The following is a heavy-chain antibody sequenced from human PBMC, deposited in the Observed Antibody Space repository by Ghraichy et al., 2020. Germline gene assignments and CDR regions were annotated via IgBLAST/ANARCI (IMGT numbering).Heavy chain of an antibody. V-gene: IGHV1-69*13. Sequence: SVKVSCKASGGTFSSYAISWVRQAPGQGLEWMGGIIPIFGTANYAQKFQGRVTITADESTSTAYMELSSLRSEDTAVYYCALSGYSYGYQFDYWGQGTLVTVSS. CDR3: ALSGYSYGYQFDY. J-gene: IGHJ4*02. CDR1: GGTFSSYA. CDR2: IIPIFGTA. D-gene: IGHD5-18*01.